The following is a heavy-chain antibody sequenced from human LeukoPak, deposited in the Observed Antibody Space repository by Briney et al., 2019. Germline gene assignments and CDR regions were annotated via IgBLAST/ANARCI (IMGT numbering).Heavy chain of an antibody. CDR3: ARDPSVAGTDYYFDY. V-gene: IGHV3-30-3*01. Sequence: ISYDGSNKYYADSVKGRFTISRDNSKNTLYLQMNSLRAEDTAVYYCARDPSVAGTDYYFDYWGQGTLVTVSS. CDR2: ISYDGSNK. D-gene: IGHD6-19*01. J-gene: IGHJ4*02.